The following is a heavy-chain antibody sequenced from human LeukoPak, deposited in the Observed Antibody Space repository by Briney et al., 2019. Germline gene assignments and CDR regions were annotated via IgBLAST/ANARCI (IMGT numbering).Heavy chain of an antibody. V-gene: IGHV5-51*01. Sequence: GESLMISCKGSGYSFTSYWIGWGRQMPGKGLEWMGIIYPGDSDTRYSPAFQGQVTISADKSISTAYLQWSSLHASDTAMYYCARPGYSSDRSDYWGQGTLVTVSS. CDR3: ARPGYSSDRSDY. CDR2: IYPGDSDT. J-gene: IGHJ4*02. CDR1: GYSFTSYW. D-gene: IGHD6-19*01.